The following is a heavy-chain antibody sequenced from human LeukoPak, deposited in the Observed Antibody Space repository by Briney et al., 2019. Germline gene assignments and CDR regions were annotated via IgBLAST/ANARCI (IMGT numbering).Heavy chain of an antibody. CDR3: ARHLGYSGYAQSTSYYYYYMDV. CDR2: INHSGST. D-gene: IGHD5-12*01. CDR1: GGSFSGYY. J-gene: IGHJ6*03. V-gene: IGHV4-34*01. Sequence: SETLSLTCAVYGGSFSGYYWSWIRQPPGKGLEWIGEINHSGSTNYNPSLKSRVTISVDTSKNQFSLKLSSVTAADTAVYYCARHLGYSGYAQSTSYYYYYMDVWGKGTTVTISS.